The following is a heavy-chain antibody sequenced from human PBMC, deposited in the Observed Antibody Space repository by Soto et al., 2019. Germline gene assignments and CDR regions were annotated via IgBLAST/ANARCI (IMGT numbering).Heavy chain of an antibody. J-gene: IGHJ5*02. CDR1: AYTFTSYG. V-gene: IGHV1-18*01. Sequence: QVQLVQSGAEVKKPGASVKVSCKASAYTFTSYGVSWVRQAPGQGLEGMGWISPYNNATNYAQKFQGRVTMTTDTSTSTAYRELRRLRSGDTAVYYGARDRAWLDRWGQGTLVTVSS. CDR2: ISPYNNAT. CDR3: ARDRAWLDR.